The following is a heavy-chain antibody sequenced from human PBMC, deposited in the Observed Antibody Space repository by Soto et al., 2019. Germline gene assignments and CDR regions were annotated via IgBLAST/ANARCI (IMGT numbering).Heavy chain of an antibody. J-gene: IGHJ3*02. D-gene: IGHD6-19*01. CDR1: GFTFSSYS. CDR2: ISSSSSYI. V-gene: IGHV3-21*01. Sequence: GGSLRLSCAASGFTFSSYSMNWVRQAPGKGLEWVSSISSSSSYIYYADSVKGGFTISRDNAKNSLYLQMNSLRAEDTAVYYCARGGEYSSASDAFDIWGQGTMVTVSS. CDR3: ARGGEYSSASDAFDI.